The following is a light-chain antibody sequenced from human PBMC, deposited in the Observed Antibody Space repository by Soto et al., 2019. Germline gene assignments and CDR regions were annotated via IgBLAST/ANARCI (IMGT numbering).Light chain of an antibody. Sequence: EIVLTQSPGTLSLSPGERATLSCRASQIVSTTYLAWYQQKPGQAPRLLIYGSSSRAPGIPDRFSGSGSGTDFTLAISRLEPEDFGVYYCQQYGTSPMYTFGQGTKLEI. CDR2: GSS. V-gene: IGKV3-20*01. CDR1: QIVSTTY. CDR3: QQYGTSPMYT. J-gene: IGKJ2*01.